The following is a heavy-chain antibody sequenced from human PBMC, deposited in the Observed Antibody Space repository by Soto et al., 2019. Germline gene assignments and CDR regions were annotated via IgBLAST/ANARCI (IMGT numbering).Heavy chain of an antibody. D-gene: IGHD4-17*01. CDR1: GDSISSSKSY. J-gene: IGHJ4*02. CDR2: IYYSGSP. Sequence: QQQMQESGPGLVKPPESMSLTCTFSGDSISSSKSYWGSIRQTPEKGLEWIGSIYYSGSPYYNSSLKSRATISVDTSKNLFSLKLTSMTAADTAVYYCATLPHYGDPNAGFWGQGILVTVSS. V-gene: IGHV4-39*02. CDR3: ATLPHYGDPNAGF.